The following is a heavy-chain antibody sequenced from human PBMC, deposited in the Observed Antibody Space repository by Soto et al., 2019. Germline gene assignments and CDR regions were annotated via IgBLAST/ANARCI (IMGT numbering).Heavy chain of an antibody. CDR1: GYTFTSYD. CDR2: MNPNSGNT. CDR3: ARGVRCSSTSCYYLRDV. Sequence: QVQLVQSGAEVKKPGASVKVSCKASGYTFTSYDINWVRQATGQGLEWMGWMNPNSGNTGYAQKFQGRVTMARNTSISTAYMELSSLRSEDTAVYYCARGVRCSSTSCYYLRDVWGKGTTVTVSS. J-gene: IGHJ6*03. V-gene: IGHV1-8*01. D-gene: IGHD2-2*01.